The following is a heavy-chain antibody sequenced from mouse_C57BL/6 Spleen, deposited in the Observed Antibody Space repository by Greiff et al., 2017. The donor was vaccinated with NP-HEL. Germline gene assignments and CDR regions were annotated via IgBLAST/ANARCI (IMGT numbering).Heavy chain of an antibody. V-gene: IGHV1-81*01. D-gene: IGHD1-1*01. CDR1: GYTFTSYG. CDR3: ALITTVIDY. CDR2: IYPRSGNT. J-gene: IGHJ2*01. Sequence: VQLQQSGAELARPGASVKLSCKASGYTFTSYGISWVKQRTGQGLEWIGEIYPRSGNTYYNEKFKGKATLTADKSSSTAYMGLRSLTSEDSAVYLCALITTVIDYWGQGTTLTVSS.